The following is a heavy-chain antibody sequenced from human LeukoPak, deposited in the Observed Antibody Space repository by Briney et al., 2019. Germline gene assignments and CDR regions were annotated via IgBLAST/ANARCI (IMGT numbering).Heavy chain of an antibody. CDR2: IYTSGST. CDR3: ARQEWIAAAGSGYFDL. V-gene: IGHV4-4*07. CDR1: GGSISSYY. Sequence: SETLSLTCTVSGGSISSYYWSWIRQPAGKGLEWIGRIYTSGSTNYNPSLESRVTISVDTSKNQFSLKLSSVTAADTAVYYCARQEWIAAAGSGYFDLWGRGTLVTVSS. J-gene: IGHJ2*01. D-gene: IGHD6-13*01.